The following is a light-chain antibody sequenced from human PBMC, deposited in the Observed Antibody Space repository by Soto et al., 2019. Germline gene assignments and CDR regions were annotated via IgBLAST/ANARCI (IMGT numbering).Light chain of an antibody. CDR2: LGS. V-gene: IGKV2-28*01. Sequence: DIVMTQSPLCLPVTSGEPASISCRSSQSLLHSNGFNYLDWYLQKPGQSPQVLIFLGSYRASGVPDRFSATGSGTDFTQKISRVAAEDVGLYYCMQALQTPYTFGQGTKLEIK. CDR1: QSLLHSNGFNY. J-gene: IGKJ2*01. CDR3: MQALQTPYT.